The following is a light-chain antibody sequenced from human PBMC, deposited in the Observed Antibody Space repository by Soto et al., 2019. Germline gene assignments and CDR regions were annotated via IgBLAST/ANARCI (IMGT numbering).Light chain of an antibody. J-gene: IGKJ3*01. V-gene: IGKV3-20*01. CDR3: QQYGNSGVT. CDR1: QSVSSSY. Sequence: IVLTKSPGTLSLSPGERATLSCRASQSVSSSYLAWYQQKPGQAPRLLIYGVSSRATGIPDRFSGSGSGTDFTLTISRLEPEDFAVYYCQQYGNSGVTFGPGTKVDIK. CDR2: GVS.